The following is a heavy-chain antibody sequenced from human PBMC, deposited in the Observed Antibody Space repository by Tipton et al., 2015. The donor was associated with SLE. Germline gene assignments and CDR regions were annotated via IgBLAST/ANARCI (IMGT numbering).Heavy chain of an antibody. D-gene: IGHD2-15*01. CDR3: ARRAIGYCSGGSCFDVFDV. Sequence: LRLSCAVYGGSFSGYYWSWIRQPPGKGLEWIGEINHSGSTNYSPSLKSRVTLSGDTSKNQFSLKLSSVTAADTAVYYCARRAIGYCSGGSCFDVFDVWCQGTMVT. V-gene: IGHV4-34*01. J-gene: IGHJ3*01. CDR1: GGSFSGYY. CDR2: INHSGST.